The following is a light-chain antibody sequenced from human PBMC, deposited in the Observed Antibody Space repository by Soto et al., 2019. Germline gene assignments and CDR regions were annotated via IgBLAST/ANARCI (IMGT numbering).Light chain of an antibody. CDR2: EAN. CDR3: CSYAGGTDV. V-gene: IGLV2-23*01. CDR1: SSDVGAYNL. Sequence: QSALTQPASVSGSPGQSITISCTGTSSDVGAYNLVSWYQQHPGKAPNLIISEANRRPSGISDRFSTSKSGNTAALTISGLQAEDEAEYYCCSYAGGTDVFGTGTKLTVL. J-gene: IGLJ1*01.